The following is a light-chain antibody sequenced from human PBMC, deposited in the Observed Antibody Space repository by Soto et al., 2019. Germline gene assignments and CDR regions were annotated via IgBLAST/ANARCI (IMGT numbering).Light chain of an antibody. CDR1: QSVSSN. J-gene: IGKJ1*01. V-gene: IGKV3-20*01. CDR3: HQYGISPPRT. CDR2: GAS. Sequence: EIEMTQSPATLSVSPGERATLSCRASQSVSSNLAWYQQKPGQAPGLLIYGASTRATGIPDRFSGSGSGTDFTLTITRLEPEDFAVYYCHQYGISPPRTFGQGTKVDI.